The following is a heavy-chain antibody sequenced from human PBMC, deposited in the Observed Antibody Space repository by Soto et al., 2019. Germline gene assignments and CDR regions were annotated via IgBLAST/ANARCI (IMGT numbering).Heavy chain of an antibody. CDR1: GGSISSYY. CDR2: IYYSGST. J-gene: IGHJ4*02. CDR3: AREEPRGYFDY. Sequence: PSETLSLTCTVSGGSISSYYWSWIRQPPGKGLEWIGYIYYSGSTNYNPSLKSRVTISVDTSKNQFSLKLSSVTAADTAVYYCAREEPRGYFDYWGQGXLVTVYS. D-gene: IGHD3-10*01. V-gene: IGHV4-59*01.